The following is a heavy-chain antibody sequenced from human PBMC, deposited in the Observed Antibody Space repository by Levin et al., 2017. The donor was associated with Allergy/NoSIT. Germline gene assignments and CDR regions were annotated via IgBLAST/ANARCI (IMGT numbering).Heavy chain of an antibody. CDR1: GYSFTSYW. CDR2: IYPGDSDT. J-gene: IGHJ6*02. D-gene: IGHD3-10*01. CDR3: ARHPPDYYGSGSDGYYYGMDG. V-gene: IGHV5-51*01. Sequence: SGGSLRLSCKGSGYSFTSYWIGWVRQMPGKGLEWMGIIYPGDSDTRYSPSFQGQVTISANKSISTAYLQWSSLKASDTAMYYCARHPPDYYGSGSDGYYYGMDGWGQGTTVTVSS.